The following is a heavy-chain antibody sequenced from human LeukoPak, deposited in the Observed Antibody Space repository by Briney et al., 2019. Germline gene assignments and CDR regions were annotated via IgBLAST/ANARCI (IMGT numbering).Heavy chain of an antibody. J-gene: IGHJ3*02. CDR2: ISSSSSTI. CDR3: ARVYPNDAFDI. D-gene: IGHD3-16*02. CDR1: GFTFSSYS. Sequence: PGGSLRLSCAASGFTFSSYSMNWVRQAPGKGLEWVSYISSSSSTIYYADSVKGRFTISRDSAKNSLYLQMNSLRAEDTAVYYCARVYPNDAFDIWGQGTMVTVSS. V-gene: IGHV3-48*01.